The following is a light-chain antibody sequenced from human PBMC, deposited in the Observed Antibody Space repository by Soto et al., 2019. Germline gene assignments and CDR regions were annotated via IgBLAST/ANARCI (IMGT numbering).Light chain of an antibody. V-gene: IGKV1-5*01. J-gene: IGKJ1*01. CDR2: DAS. CDR1: QSISSW. Sequence: IQITQSPSTLPASVGARVTIPFRATQSISSWLAWYQQKPGKAPKLLIYDASSLESGVPSRFSGSGSGTEFTLTISSLQPDDFATYYCQQYNSFTWTFGQGTKVDIK. CDR3: QQYNSFTWT.